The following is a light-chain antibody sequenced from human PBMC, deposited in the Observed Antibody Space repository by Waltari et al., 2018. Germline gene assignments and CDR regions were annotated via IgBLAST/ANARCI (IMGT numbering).Light chain of an antibody. CDR3: NSRDPTTNAVV. CDR2: SVD. Sequence: SSELTQDPAVSVALGQTVRITCQGDSLTTYAANWYQQRPGQAPILVIFSVDDRPSGIPDRFSGSRSGDTASLTITGAQAEDEADYYCNSRDPTTNAVVFGGGTRLTVL. J-gene: IGLJ2*01. V-gene: IGLV3-19*01. CDR1: SLTTYA.